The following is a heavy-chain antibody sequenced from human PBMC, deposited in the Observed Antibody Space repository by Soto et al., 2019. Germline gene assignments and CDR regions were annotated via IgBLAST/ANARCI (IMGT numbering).Heavy chain of an antibody. CDR2: IYYSGST. CDR3: ARKYYYGSGSYKGHNWFDP. J-gene: IGHJ5*02. CDR1: CGSIISGGYY. Sequence: PSETLSLTCTFSCGSIISGGYYWSWIRQHPGKGLEWIGYIYYSGSTYYNPSLKSRVTISVDTSKNQFSLKLSSVTAADTAVYYCARKYYYGSGSYKGHNWFDPWGQGTLVTVSS. V-gene: IGHV4-31*03. D-gene: IGHD3-10*01.